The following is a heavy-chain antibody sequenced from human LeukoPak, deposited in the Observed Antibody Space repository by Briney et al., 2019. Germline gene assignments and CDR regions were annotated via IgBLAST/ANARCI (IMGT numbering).Heavy chain of an antibody. D-gene: IGHD5-18*01. Sequence: PSETLSLTCTVSGGSISSYYWSWIRQPPGKGLEWIGYIYYSGSTNYNPSLKSRVTISVDTSKNQFSLKVSSVTAADTAVYYCARDLPDVDTAMRVGGYYPNWFDPWGQGTLVTVSS. CDR3: ARDLPDVDTAMRVGGYYPNWFDP. V-gene: IGHV4-59*12. CDR2: IYYSGST. J-gene: IGHJ5*02. CDR1: GGSISSYY.